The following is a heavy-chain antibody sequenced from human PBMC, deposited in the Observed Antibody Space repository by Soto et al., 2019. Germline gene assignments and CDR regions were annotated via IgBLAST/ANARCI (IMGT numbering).Heavy chain of an antibody. D-gene: IGHD1-1*01. Sequence: PSETLSLTCSVSGGSISSYYWSWIRQPPGKGLEWIGYIYYSGSTKYNPSLESRVTISLDTSENQFSLKLSSVTAADTAVYYCASVKNWNDSDYWGQGTLVTVSS. CDR2: IYYSGST. V-gene: IGHV4-59*01. CDR3: ASVKNWNDSDY. CDR1: GGSISSYY. J-gene: IGHJ4*02.